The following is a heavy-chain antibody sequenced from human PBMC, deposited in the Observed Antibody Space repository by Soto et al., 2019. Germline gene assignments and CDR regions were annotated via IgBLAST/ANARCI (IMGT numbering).Heavy chain of an antibody. Sequence: PGGSLRLSCAASGFTFSSYSMNWVRQAPGKGLEWVSYISSSSSTIYYADSVKGRFTISRDNAKNSLYLQMNSLRDEDTAVYYCARELGYCISTSCQQKYYFDYWGQGT. CDR2: ISSSSSTI. CDR1: GFTFSSYS. CDR3: ARELGYCISTSCQQKYYFDY. V-gene: IGHV3-48*02. D-gene: IGHD2-2*01. J-gene: IGHJ4*02.